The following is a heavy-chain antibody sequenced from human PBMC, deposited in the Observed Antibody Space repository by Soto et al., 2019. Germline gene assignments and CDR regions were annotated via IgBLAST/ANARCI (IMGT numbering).Heavy chain of an antibody. Sequence: SETLSLTFTVSGDSIRSYYWTWIRQPPGKGLELIGYIYYSGSTSYNPSLKSRVTISVDMSKNQFSLKLSSVIAADTAVYYCARAYGGFDNGLDVWGKGTAVTV. CDR2: IYYSGST. J-gene: IGHJ6*03. CDR3: ARAYGGFDNGLDV. V-gene: IGHV4-59*01. D-gene: IGHD5-12*01. CDR1: GDSIRSYY.